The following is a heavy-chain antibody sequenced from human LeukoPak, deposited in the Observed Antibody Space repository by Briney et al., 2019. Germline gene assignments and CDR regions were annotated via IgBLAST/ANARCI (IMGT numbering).Heavy chain of an antibody. D-gene: IGHD3-22*01. CDR1: GYTFTSYD. CDR3: ARDIDWSDYYDSSGDDY. CDR2: MNPNSGNT. Sequence: ASVKVSCKASGYTFTSYDINWVRQATGQGLEWMGWMNPNSGNTGYAQKFQGRVTITRNTSISTAYMELSSLRSEDTAVYYCARDIDWSDYYDSSGDDYWGQGTLVTVSS. V-gene: IGHV1-8*03. J-gene: IGHJ4*02.